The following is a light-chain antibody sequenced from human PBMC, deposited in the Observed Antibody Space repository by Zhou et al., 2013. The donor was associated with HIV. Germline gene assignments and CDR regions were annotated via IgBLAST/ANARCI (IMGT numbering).Light chain of an antibody. Sequence: DIEMTQSPSTLSASVGDRVTVTCRTSQSISYWLAWYQHKAGKAPKLLIQKASILQSGVPSRFSGSGSGTDFTLTINSLQREDFATYYCQQANSFPLTFGGGTTVDLK. J-gene: IGKJ4*01. CDR3: QQANSFPLT. CDR1: QSISYW. V-gene: IGKV1-5*03. CDR2: KAS.